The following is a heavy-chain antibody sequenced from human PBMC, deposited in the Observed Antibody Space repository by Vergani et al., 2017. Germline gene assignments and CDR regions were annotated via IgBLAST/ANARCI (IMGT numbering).Heavy chain of an antibody. D-gene: IGHD1-7*01. CDR2: IYYSGST. J-gene: IGHJ5*02. V-gene: IGHV4-59*01. Sequence: QVQLQESGPGLVKPSETLSLTCTVSGGSISSYYWSWIRQPPGKGLEWIGYIYYSGSTNYNPSLKSRVTISVDTSKNQFSLKLSSVTAADTAVYYCARGGFNWNYGRNWFDPWGQGTLVTVSS. CDR3: ARGGFNWNYGRNWFDP. CDR1: GGSISSYY.